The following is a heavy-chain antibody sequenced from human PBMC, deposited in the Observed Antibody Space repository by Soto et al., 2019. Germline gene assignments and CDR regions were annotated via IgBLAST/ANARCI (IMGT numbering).Heavy chain of an antibody. Sequence: EVQLLESGGGLVQPGGALRLSCAASGFTFNNYAMTWVRQAPGKGLEWVYAISGGGDTTSYADSVKGRFTVSRDGSKNTLYLQMSSLRAEDTALYYCAKGRGGSGSLTPRVDFWGQGTLVTVSS. J-gene: IGHJ4*02. CDR3: AKGRGGSGSLTPRVDF. CDR1: GFTFNNYA. D-gene: IGHD3-10*01. CDR2: ISGGGDTT. V-gene: IGHV3-23*01.